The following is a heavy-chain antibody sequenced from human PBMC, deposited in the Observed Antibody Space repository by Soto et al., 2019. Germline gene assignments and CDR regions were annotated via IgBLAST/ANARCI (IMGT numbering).Heavy chain of an antibody. D-gene: IGHD1-1*01. J-gene: IGHJ4*02. V-gene: IGHV3-48*02. CDR1: GCTFSRYS. Sequence: GSLRLSCAASGCTFSRYSMICVLQAPGKGVEWVSYFSSSSSTIYYADSVRGRFTISRDNGKNSLYLQMNSLRDEYTAVYYCAIEGYPVDFGGQGTLVTVS. CDR3: AIEGYPVDF. CDR2: FSSSSSTI.